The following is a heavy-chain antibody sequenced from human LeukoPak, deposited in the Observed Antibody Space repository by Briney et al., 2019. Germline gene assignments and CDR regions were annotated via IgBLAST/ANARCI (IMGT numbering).Heavy chain of an antibody. Sequence: PSETLSLACTVSGGSISSYYWSWIRQPPGKGLEWIGYIYYSGSTNYNPSLKSRVTISVDTSKNQFSLKLSSVTAADTALYYCARDLYGDWSYFDPWGQGTLVTVSS. CDR2: IYYSGST. CDR3: ARDLYGDWSYFDP. CDR1: GGSISSYY. V-gene: IGHV4-59*12. J-gene: IGHJ5*02. D-gene: IGHD4-17*01.